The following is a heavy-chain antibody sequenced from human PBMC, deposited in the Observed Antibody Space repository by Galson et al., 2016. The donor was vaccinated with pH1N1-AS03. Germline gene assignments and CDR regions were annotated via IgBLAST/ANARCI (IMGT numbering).Heavy chain of an antibody. J-gene: IGHJ4*02. Sequence: SVKVSCKASGYTFIRYYMHWVRQAPGRGLEWMGVINPSGGSTTYAEKFQGRVTMTRDTSTSTVYMELSSLRSEDTAVYSCAIQAAYNQNFHYWGQGTLVTVSS. D-gene: IGHD1-14*01. V-gene: IGHV1-46*03. CDR2: INPSGGST. CDR1: GYTFIRYY. CDR3: AIQAAYNQNFHY.